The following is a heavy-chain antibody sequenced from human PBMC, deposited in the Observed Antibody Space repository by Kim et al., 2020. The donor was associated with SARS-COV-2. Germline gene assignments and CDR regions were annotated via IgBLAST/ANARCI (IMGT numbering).Heavy chain of an antibody. CDR3: AVEGYCSSTSCLHAFDI. D-gene: IGHD2-2*01. Sequence: LERRVTISVDTSRNQFSLKLSSVTAADTAVYYCAVEGYCSSTSCLHAFDIWGQGTMVTVSS. V-gene: IGHV4-39*07. J-gene: IGHJ3*02.